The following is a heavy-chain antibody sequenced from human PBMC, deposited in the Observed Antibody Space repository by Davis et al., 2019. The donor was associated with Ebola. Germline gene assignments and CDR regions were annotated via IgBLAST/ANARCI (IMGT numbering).Heavy chain of an antibody. CDR1: GFTFSDYY. V-gene: IGHV3-11*01. CDR2: ISSSGSTK. Sequence: GESLKISCAASGFTFSDYYMSWIRQAPGKGLEWVSYISSSGSTKYYADSVKGRFTISRDNAKNSLYLQMNSLRAEDTAVYYCARECRFGSGGSCYAPYYYYYGMDVWGQGTTVTVSS. CDR3: ARECRFGSGGSCYAPYYYYYGMDV. J-gene: IGHJ6*02. D-gene: IGHD2-15*01.